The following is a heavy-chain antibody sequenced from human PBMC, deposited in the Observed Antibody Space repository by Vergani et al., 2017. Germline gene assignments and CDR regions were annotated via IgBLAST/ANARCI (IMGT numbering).Heavy chain of an antibody. CDR3: ARGSRAEGGSGPDK. CDR2: IFSSGTT. J-gene: IGHJ4*02. V-gene: IGHV4-61*02. D-gene: IGHD6-13*01. CDR1: GGSVRTRIGYY. Sequence: QVQLQESGPGLVKPSQTLSLSCTVSGGSVRTRIGYYWTWIRQPAGKTLEWIGEIFSSGTTNYNPSFKNRVTMSVNTSQNQFSLKLNSVTAADTAVYYCARGSRAEGGSGPDKWGQGTLVTVSS.